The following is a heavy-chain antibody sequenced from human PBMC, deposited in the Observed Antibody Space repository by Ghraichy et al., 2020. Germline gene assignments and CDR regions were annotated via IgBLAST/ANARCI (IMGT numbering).Heavy chain of an antibody. V-gene: IGHV1-8*01. CDR1: GYTFSSYD. D-gene: IGHD2-2*01. CDR2: MNPNSANT. Sequence: SVKVSCRTSGYTFSSYDIIWVRQAAGQGLEWMGWMNPNSANTGYARKFQGRVSMTRDTSMNTAYMELSSLRSEDTAVYYCARAIRYQLLSEYWGQGTLVTVSS. CDR3: ARAIRYQLLSEY. J-gene: IGHJ4*02.